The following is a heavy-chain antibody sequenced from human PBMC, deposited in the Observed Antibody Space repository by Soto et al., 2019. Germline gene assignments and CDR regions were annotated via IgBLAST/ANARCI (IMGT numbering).Heavy chain of an antibody. J-gene: IGHJ3*02. V-gene: IGHV1-3*01. CDR1: GYTCSKYA. CDR3: ARDLHGVVVPDAFDI. D-gene: IGHD2-2*01. CDR2: INAGNGNT. Sequence: ASVRVSCKASGYTCSKYARQWVRQALGQRPEWMGWINAGNGNTKYSQKFQDRFTMTTDTSTSTAYMELRSLTSADTAVYYCARDLHGVVVPDAFDIWGHGTMVTVSS.